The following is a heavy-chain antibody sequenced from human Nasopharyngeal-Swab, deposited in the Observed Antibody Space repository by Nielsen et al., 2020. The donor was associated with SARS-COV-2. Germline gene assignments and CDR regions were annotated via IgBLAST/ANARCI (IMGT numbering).Heavy chain of an antibody. Sequence: WIRQPPGKGLQWIGSVYYTGSTYYNPSLKSRVTISVDTSQNQFSLKLRSATAADTAVYYCARSPHHYYYMDVWGTGTTVTVSS. J-gene: IGHJ6*03. CDR3: ARSPHHYYYMDV. V-gene: IGHV4-39*01. CDR2: VYYTGST.